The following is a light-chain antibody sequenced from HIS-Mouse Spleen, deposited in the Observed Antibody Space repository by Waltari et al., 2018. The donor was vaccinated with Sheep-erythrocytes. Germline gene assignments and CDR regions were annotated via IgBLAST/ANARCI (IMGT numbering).Light chain of an antibody. V-gene: IGLV2-23*01. J-gene: IGLJ3*02. CDR1: SSDVGRYNL. CDR2: EGS. CDR3: CSYAGSSTPWV. Sequence: QSALTQPASVSGSPGQSITISCTGTSSDVGRYNLGSRYQQHPGKAPKLMIYEGSKRPSGVSNRFSGSKSGNTASLTISGLQAEDEADYYCCSYAGSSTPWVFGGGTKLTVL.